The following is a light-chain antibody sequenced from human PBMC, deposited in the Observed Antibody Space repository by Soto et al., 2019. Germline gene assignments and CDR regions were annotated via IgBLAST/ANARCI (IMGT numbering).Light chain of an antibody. CDR1: QDISNY. CDR3: QQYDNLPFT. Sequence: DIQMTQSPSSLSASVGDRVTITCQASQDISNYLNWYQQKTGKAPKLLIYDASNLETGVSSRFSGSGSGTDFTFTISSLQPEDIATYYCQQYDNLPFTFGPGTKVDIK. V-gene: IGKV1-33*01. CDR2: DAS. J-gene: IGKJ3*01.